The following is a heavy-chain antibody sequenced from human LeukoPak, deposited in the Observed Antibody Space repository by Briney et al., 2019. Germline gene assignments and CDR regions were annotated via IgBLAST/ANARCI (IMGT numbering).Heavy chain of an antibody. J-gene: IGHJ4*02. CDR3: ARGPKTYYSGSGTDY. V-gene: IGHV4-59*08. D-gene: IGHD3-10*01. CDR1: GGSISSYY. CDR2: IYYSGST. Sequence: SETLSLTCTVSGGSISSYYWSWIRQPPGKGLEWIGYIYYSGSTNYNPSLKSRVTISVDTSKNQFSLKLSSVTAADTAVYYCARGPKTYYSGSGTDYWGQGTLVTVSS.